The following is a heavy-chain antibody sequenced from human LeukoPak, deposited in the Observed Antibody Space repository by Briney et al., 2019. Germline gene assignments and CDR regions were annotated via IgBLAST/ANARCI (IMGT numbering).Heavy chain of an antibody. J-gene: IGHJ4*02. CDR1: GGTFSSYA. D-gene: IGHD3-10*01. CDR2: IIPILGIA. V-gene: IGHV1-69*04. Sequence: SVKVSCKASGGTFSSYAISWVRQAPGQGLEWMGRIIPILGIANYAQKFQGRVTITADKSTSTAYMELSSLRSEDTAVYYCARLRFPYYFDYWGQGTLVTVSS. CDR3: ARLRFPYYFDY.